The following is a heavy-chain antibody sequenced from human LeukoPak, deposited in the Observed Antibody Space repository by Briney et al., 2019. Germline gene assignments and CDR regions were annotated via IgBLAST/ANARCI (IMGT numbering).Heavy chain of an antibody. CDR1: GSTFTNGW. V-gene: IGHV3-15*01. J-gene: IGHJ4*02. D-gene: IGHD3-10*01. Sequence: PGGSLRLSCAASGSTFTNGWMTWVRQAPGKGLEWVGRIKSKGDGETTDYGAPVKGRFTMSRDDSKATLYLQMNFLQAEDTAVYYCATDLGLTMIRGVIVHWGQGALVIVSS. CDR2: IKSKGDGETT. CDR3: ATDLGLTMIRGVIVH.